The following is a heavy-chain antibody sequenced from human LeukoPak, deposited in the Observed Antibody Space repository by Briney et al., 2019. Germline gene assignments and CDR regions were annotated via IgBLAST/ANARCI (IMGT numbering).Heavy chain of an antibody. Sequence: ASVKVSCKASGYTLTSYYMHWVRQAPGQGLEWMGIINPSGGSTSYAQKFQGRVTITADESTSAAYMELSSLRSDDTAVYYCARMGAIAGASANVDFWGQGTLVTVSS. J-gene: IGHJ4*02. CDR1: GYTLTSYY. CDR2: INPSGGST. CDR3: ARMGAIAGASANVDF. D-gene: IGHD4/OR15-4a*01. V-gene: IGHV1-46*01.